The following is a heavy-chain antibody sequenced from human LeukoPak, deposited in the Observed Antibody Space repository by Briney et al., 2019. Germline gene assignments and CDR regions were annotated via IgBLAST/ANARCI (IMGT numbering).Heavy chain of an antibody. Sequence: SETLSLTCTVSGGSITSSYWSWIRQSPGKGLEWIGYIYYSGSTNYNPSLKSRVTISVDTSKKQFSLKLSSVTAADTAVYYCARRKYYDSSGSSPIDYWGQGTLVTVSS. V-gene: IGHV4-59*01. CDR2: IYYSGST. J-gene: IGHJ4*02. CDR3: ARRKYYDSSGSSPIDY. D-gene: IGHD3-22*01. CDR1: GGSITSSY.